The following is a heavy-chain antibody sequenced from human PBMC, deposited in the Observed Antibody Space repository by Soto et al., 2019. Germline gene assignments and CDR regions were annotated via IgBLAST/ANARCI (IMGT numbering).Heavy chain of an antibody. D-gene: IGHD2-21*02. CDR2: FDPEDDEI. V-gene: IGHV1-24*01. Sequence: KVSCKVSGDTLTELSIHWVRQAPGKGLEWMGRFDPEDDEIVYAQKFQGRVTMTEDTSTDTSYMEVTSLTSEDTAVYYCATERLGFCDSDNCYRHYFDSWGQGTLVTVSS. J-gene: IGHJ4*02. CDR3: ATERLGFCDSDNCYRHYFDS. CDR1: GDTLTELS.